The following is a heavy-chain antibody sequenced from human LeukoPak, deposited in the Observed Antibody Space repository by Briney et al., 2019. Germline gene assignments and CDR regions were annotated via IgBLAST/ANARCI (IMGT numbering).Heavy chain of an antibody. CDR1: GYTFTSYG. D-gene: IGHD6-19*01. CDR2: ISAYNGNT. Sequence: GASVKVSCKASGYTFTSYGISWVRQAPGQGLEWMGWISAYNGNTNYAQKLRGRVTMTTDTSTSSAYMELRSLRSDDTAVYYCARDQSPGIAVAGLNWFDPWGQGTLVTVSS. J-gene: IGHJ5*02. CDR3: ARDQSPGIAVAGLNWFDP. V-gene: IGHV1-18*01.